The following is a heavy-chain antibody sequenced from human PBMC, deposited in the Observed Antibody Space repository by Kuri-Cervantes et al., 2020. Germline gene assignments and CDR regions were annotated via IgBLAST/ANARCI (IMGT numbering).Heavy chain of an antibody. D-gene: IGHD3-3*01. V-gene: IGHV4-59*12. Sequence: GSLRLSCTVSGGSISSYYWSWIRQPPGKGLEWIGYIYYSGSTNYNPSLKSRVIISVDTSKNQFSLKLSSVTAADTAVYYCARGLGSGYYIPGFDYWGQGTLVTVSS. CDR1: GGSISSYY. CDR2: IYYSGST. J-gene: IGHJ4*02. CDR3: ARGLGSGYYIPGFDY.